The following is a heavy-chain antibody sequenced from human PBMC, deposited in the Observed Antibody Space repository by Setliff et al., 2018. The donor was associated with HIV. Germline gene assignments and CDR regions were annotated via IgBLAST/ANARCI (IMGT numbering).Heavy chain of an antibody. Sequence: SETLSLTCTVSGGSINSYYWGWIRQPPGKGLEWIGTIYYSGSTFYNPSLKSRVTMSIDTSKNQFSLKLSSVTAADTAVYYCARGLWFGGSYWFDPWGQGTLVTVSS. CDR3: ARGLWFGGSYWFDP. V-gene: IGHV4-59*01. J-gene: IGHJ5*02. D-gene: IGHD3-10*01. CDR1: GGSINSYY. CDR2: IYYSGST.